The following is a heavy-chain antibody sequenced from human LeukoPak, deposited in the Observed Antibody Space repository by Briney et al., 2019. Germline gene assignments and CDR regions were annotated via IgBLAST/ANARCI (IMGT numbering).Heavy chain of an antibody. D-gene: IGHD3-9*01. Sequence: GASVKVSFQASGYTFTGYYMHSVRQAPGQGLEWMGWINPNSGGTNYAQKFQGRVTMTRDTSISTAYMELSRLRSDDTAVYYCARGPPPLYYDILTGSPSYFDYWGQGTLVTVSS. V-gene: IGHV1-2*02. CDR1: GYTFTGYY. J-gene: IGHJ4*02. CDR2: INPNSGGT. CDR3: ARGPPPLYYDILTGSPSYFDY.